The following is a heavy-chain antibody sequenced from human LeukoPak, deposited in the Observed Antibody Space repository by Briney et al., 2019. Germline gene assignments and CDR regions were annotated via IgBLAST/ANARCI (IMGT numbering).Heavy chain of an antibody. CDR2: ISSSGSTI. CDR1: RFTSSSYE. CDR3: AKDPIPRIAAAGTGSAY. V-gene: IGHV3-48*03. J-gene: IGHJ4*02. D-gene: IGHD6-13*01. Sequence: PGRSLRLSCAASRFTSSSYEMNWVRQAPRNGLEWVSYISSSGSTIYYADSVKGRFTISRDNSKNTLYLQMNSLRAEDTAVYYCAKDPIPRIAAAGTGSAYWGQGTLVTVSS.